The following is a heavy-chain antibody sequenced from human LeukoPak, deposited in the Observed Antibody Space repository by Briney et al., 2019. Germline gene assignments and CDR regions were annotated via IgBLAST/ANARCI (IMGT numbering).Heavy chain of an antibody. J-gene: IGHJ3*02. CDR1: GGSISSGDYY. D-gene: IGHD4-23*01. CDR3: ARGSGLLVTPHGAFDI. Sequence: SETLSLTCTVSGGSISSGDYYWSWIRQPPGKGLEWIGYIYYSGSTYYNPSLKSRVTISVDTSKNQFSLKLSSVTAADTAVYYCARGSGLLVTPHGAFDIWGQGTMVTVSS. V-gene: IGHV4-30-4*01. CDR2: IYYSGST.